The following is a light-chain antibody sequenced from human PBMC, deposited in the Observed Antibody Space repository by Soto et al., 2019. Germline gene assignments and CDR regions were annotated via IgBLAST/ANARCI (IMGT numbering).Light chain of an antibody. CDR3: AAWDDSLNGWV. Sequence: QSVLTQPPSVSEAPRQRVTISCSGSSFNIGDNAVSWYQQLPGKAPKLLIYYDDLLPSGVSDRFSGSKSGTSASLAISGLQSEDEADYYCAAWDDSLNGWVFGGGTKFTVL. CDR2: YDD. V-gene: IGLV1-36*01. J-gene: IGLJ3*02. CDR1: SFNIGDNA.